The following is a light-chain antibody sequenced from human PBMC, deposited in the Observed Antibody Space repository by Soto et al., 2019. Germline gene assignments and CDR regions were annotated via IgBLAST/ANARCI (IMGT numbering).Light chain of an antibody. V-gene: IGLV2-8*01. Sequence: QSALTQPPSASGSPGQSVTISCTGTSSDIGTYSYVSWYQQRPGRAPKLIIYEVSKRPSGVPGRFSGSKSGNTASLTVSGLQAEDEADYYCSSCADNNWVFGGGTKLTVL. CDR3: SSCADNNWV. CDR1: SSDIGTYSY. CDR2: EVS. J-gene: IGLJ3*02.